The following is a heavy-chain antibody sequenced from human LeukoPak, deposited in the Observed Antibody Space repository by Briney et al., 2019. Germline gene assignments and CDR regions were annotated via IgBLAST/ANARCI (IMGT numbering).Heavy chain of an antibody. CDR2: ISGSGGST. CDR1: GFTFSSYA. CDR3: AKFTASGYGSGIDY. D-gene: IGHD3-10*01. J-gene: IGHJ4*02. Sequence: GSLRLSCAASGFTFSSYAMSWVRQAPGKGLEWVSAISGSGGSTYYADSVKGRFTISRDNSKNTLYLQMNSLRAEDTAVYYCAKFTASGYGSGIDYWGQGTLVTVSS. V-gene: IGHV3-23*01.